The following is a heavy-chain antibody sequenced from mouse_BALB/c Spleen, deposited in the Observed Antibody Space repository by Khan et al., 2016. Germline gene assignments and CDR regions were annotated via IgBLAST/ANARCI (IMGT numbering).Heavy chain of an antibody. D-gene: IGHD2-13*01. V-gene: IGHV9-3*02. CDR2: INTNTGEP. J-gene: IGHJ4*01. CDR1: GYTFTNYG. CDR3: ARTGDYPYYAMDY. Sequence: QVQLQQSGPELKKPGETVKISCKASGYTFTNYGMNWVKQAPGKGLKWMGWINTNTGEPTYAEEFKGRFAFSLETSASTAYLQINNLKNEDTATDVCARTGDYPYYAMDYWGQGTSVTVSS.